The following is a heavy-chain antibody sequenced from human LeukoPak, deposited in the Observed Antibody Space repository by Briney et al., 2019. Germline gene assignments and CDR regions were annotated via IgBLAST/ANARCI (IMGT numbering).Heavy chain of an antibody. CDR3: ARGPRGSGWYPLTWFDP. D-gene: IGHD6-19*01. CDR1: GGSFSGYY. J-gene: IGHJ5*02. CDR2: INHSGST. V-gene: IGHV4-34*01. Sequence: PSETLSLTCAVYGGSFSGYYWSWIRQPPGKGLEWIGEINHSGSTNYNPSLKSRVTISVDTSKNQFSLKLSSVTAADTAVYYCARGPRGSGWYPLTWFDPWGQGTLVTVSS.